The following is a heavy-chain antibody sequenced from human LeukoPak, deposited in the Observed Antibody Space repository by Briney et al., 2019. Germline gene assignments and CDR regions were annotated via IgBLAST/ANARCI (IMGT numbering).Heavy chain of an antibody. J-gene: IGHJ5*02. D-gene: IGHD6-19*01. Sequence: GGSLRLSCAASGFTFSSTWMNWVRQGPGKGLEWVSRITSDGSSTIYADSVKGRFTISRDNAKSTVYLQMNSLRAEDTAVYYCARHSSVAGTSGCFDPWGQGTLVTVSS. CDR1: GFTFSSTW. V-gene: IGHV3-74*01. CDR3: ARHSSVAGTSGCFDP. CDR2: ITSDGSST.